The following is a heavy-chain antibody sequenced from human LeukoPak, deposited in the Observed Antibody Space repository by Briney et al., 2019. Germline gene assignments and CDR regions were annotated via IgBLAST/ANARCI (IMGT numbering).Heavy chain of an antibody. CDR3: ARVPTGSRYCSSTSCYPLRSKAFDI. CDR1: GFSFSGYY. V-gene: IGHV4-34*01. CDR2: INHNGST. D-gene: IGHD2-2*01. J-gene: IGHJ3*02. Sequence: SETLSLTCAVYGFSFSGYYLSWIRQPPGKGLEWIGEINHNGSTNTNPSLKSRVTISVDTSKNQFSLKLSSVTDADTVVYYCARVPTGSRYCSSTSCYPLRSKAFDIWGQGTMVTVSS.